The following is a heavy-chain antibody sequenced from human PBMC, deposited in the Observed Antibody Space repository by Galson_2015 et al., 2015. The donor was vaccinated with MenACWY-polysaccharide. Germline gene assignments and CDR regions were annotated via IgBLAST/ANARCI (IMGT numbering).Heavy chain of an antibody. Sequence: CAISGDSVSSNSAAWNWIRQSPSRGLGWLGRTYYRSKWYNDYAVSVKSRITMTRNTSISTAYMELSSLRSEDTAVYYCAREGGYYYYGMDVWGQGTTVTVSS. V-gene: IGHV6-1*01. CDR3: AREGGYYYYGMDV. CDR2: TYYRSKWYN. J-gene: IGHJ6*02. D-gene: IGHD3-16*01. CDR1: GDSVSSNSAA.